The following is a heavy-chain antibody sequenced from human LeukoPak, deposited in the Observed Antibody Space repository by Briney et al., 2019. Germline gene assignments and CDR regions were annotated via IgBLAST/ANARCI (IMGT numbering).Heavy chain of an antibody. CDR2: IYSSGGT. J-gene: IGHJ4*02. Sequence: GGSLRLSCAVSGVTVSSNHMSWVRQAPGKGLEWVSAIYSSGGTYYADSVKGRFTLSRDISKNTLYLQMNSLRAEDTVVYYCVRDASWGQGTLVTVSS. CDR3: VRDAS. CDR1: GVTVSSNH. V-gene: IGHV3-66*01.